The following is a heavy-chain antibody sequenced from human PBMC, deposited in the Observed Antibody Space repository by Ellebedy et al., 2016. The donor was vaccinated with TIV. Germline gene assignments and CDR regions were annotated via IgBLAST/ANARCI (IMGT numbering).Heavy chain of an antibody. D-gene: IGHD6-13*01. V-gene: IGHV4-59*01. CDR2: IYYSGST. CDR3: AIARGWVGQQLVGNAFDI. J-gene: IGHJ3*02. CDR1: GGSFSGYY. Sequence: MPGGSLRLSCAVYGGSFSGYYWSWIRQPPGKGLEWIGYIYYSGSTNYNPSLKSRVTISVDTSKNQFSLKLSSVTAADTAVYYCAIARGWVGQQLVGNAFDIWGQGTMVTVSS.